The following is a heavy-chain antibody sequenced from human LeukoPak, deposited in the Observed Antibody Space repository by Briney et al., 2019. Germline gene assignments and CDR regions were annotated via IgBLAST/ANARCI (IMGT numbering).Heavy chain of an antibody. V-gene: IGHV1-2*02. CDR3: ARASTYFKAFDI. Sequence: AALTLSCPASGCIITGYSMHLVRQAPGQGLEWMGWINPNSGGTKNAQKFQGRVTMTRDTSINTAYMELSRLRSDDTAVYYCARASTYFKAFDIWGRGTKVTVSS. J-gene: IGHJ3*02. CDR1: GCIITGYS. D-gene: IGHD3-9*01. CDR2: INPNSGGT.